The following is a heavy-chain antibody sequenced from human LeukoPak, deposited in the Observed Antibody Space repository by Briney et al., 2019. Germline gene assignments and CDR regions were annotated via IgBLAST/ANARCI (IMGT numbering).Heavy chain of an antibody. J-gene: IGHJ4*02. D-gene: IGHD3-10*01. CDR1: GFTFSDDW. V-gene: IGHV3-7*01. Sequence: GESLRLSCVGSGFTFSDDWMSWVRLGPGKGLEWGASIPPDVSVAPYVDSLKGRFTISRDNARSSVFLQMNSLRAEDTAVYYCARLFGGVTTFDYWGQGALVTVSS. CDR2: IPPDVSVA. CDR3: ARLFGGVTTFDY.